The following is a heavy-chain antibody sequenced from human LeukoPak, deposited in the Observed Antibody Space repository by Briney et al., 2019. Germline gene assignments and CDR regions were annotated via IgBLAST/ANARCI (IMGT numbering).Heavy chain of an antibody. CDR1: GGSLSSGSVSYY. J-gene: IGHJ4*02. CDR2: IYHTGST. Sequence: SQTLSLTCSVSGGSLSSGSVSYYWSWIRQPPGKGLEWIGYIYHTGSTNYSPSLKSRVTMSVDASRNQFSLKLVSVTAADTAVYYCARDRGTTGYYYLDSWGQGILVTVSS. D-gene: IGHD1-26*01. CDR3: ARDRGTTGYYYLDS. V-gene: IGHV4-61*01.